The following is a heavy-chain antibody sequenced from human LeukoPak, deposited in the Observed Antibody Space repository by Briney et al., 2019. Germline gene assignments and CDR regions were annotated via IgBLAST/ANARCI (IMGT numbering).Heavy chain of an antibody. Sequence: SETLSLTCTVSGGSISSYYWRWIRQPPGKGLEWIGYIYYSGSTNHNPSLKSRLTMSVDTSKNQFSLKLSSVTAADTAVYYCARSVEGYCSGGSCYSYYYYMDVWGKGTTVTVSS. CDR2: IYYSGST. V-gene: IGHV4-59*01. D-gene: IGHD2-15*01. CDR3: ARSVEGYCSGGSCYSYYYYMDV. J-gene: IGHJ6*03. CDR1: GGSISSYY.